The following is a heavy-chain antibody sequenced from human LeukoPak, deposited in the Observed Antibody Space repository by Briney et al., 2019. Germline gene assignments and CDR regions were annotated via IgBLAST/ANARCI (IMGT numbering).Heavy chain of an antibody. CDR2: IRYDGSNK. CDR3: AKDYYGRLSMSISWYDGTFDC. Sequence: GGSLRLSCAASKFNFSDAWMSWVRQAPGKGLEWVAFIRYDGSNKYYADSVKGRFTISRDNSKNTLYLQMNSLRAEDTTVYYCAKDYYGRLSMSISWYDGTFDCWGQGTLVTVSS. D-gene: IGHD3-22*01. CDR1: KFNFSDAW. V-gene: IGHV3-30*02. J-gene: IGHJ4*02.